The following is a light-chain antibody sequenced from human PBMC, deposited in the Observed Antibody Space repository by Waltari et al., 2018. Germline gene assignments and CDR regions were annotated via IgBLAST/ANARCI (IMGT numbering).Light chain of an antibody. CDR2: EGS. V-gene: IGLV2-23*03. CDR3: CSYAGSRTFVV. Sequence: QSALTQPASVSGSPGPSITISCTGTSSDVGSYNLVSWYQQHPGKAPKLMICEGSKRPSGVSNRFSGSKSGNTASLTISGLQAEDEADYYCCSYAGSRTFVVFGGGTKLTVL. J-gene: IGLJ3*02. CDR1: SSDVGSYNL.